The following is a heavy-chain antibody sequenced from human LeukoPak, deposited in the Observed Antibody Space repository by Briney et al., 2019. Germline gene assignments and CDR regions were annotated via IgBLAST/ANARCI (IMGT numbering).Heavy chain of an antibody. CDR1: GYTFTSYG. CDR2: INPSGGST. Sequence: ASVKVSCKASGYTFTSYGISWVRQAPGQGLEWMGVINPSGGSTSYAQKFQGRATMTRDTSTRTVYMELSRLRSEDTAVYYCARRGIGYYFDYWGQGSLVTVSS. V-gene: IGHV1-46*01. D-gene: IGHD3-16*01. CDR3: ARRGIGYYFDY. J-gene: IGHJ4*02.